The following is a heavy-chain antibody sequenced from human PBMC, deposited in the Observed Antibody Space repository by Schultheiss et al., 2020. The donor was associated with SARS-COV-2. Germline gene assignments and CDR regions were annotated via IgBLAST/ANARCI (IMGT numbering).Heavy chain of an antibody. CDR2: INHSGST. CDR1: GGSISSYY. D-gene: IGHD2-2*01. J-gene: IGHJ5*02. Sequence: SETLSLTCTVSGGSISSYYWSWIRQPPGKGLEWIGEINHSGSTNYNPSLKSRVTISVDTSKNQFSLKLSSVTAADTAVYYCARDVSGSEGYCSSTSCWGGPWFDPWGQGTLVTVSS. V-gene: IGHV4-34*01. CDR3: ARDVSGSEGYCSSTSCWGGPWFDP.